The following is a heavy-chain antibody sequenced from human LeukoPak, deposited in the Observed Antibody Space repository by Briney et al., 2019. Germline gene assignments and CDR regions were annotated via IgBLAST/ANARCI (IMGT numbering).Heavy chain of an antibody. J-gene: IGHJ4*02. CDR1: GASITSGDHY. V-gene: IGHV4-30-4*08. CDR3: AREYIWGTYRYLDY. Sequence: PSQTLSLTCTVSGASITSGDHYWSWIRQPPGKGLDWIGHIYYSGTDYYKSPLESRVTISVDMSKNQLSLRLSSVTAADTAVYYCAREYIWGTYRYLDYWGQGTLVTVSS. D-gene: IGHD3-16*02. CDR2: IYYSGTD.